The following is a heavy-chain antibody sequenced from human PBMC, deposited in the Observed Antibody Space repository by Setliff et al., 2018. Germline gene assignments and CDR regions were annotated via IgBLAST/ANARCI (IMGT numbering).Heavy chain of an antibody. Sequence: SETLSLTCSVSGDSINNFYWNWIRQSPGTGLEWIGYICSDGTTYYNPSLKSRVAMSVDTSKKQFSLSLSAVTAADTAKYYCARAPLDYSSRAFDFWGQGTMVTVSS. CDR1: GDSINNFY. CDR2: ICSDGTT. D-gene: IGHD2-15*01. J-gene: IGHJ3*01. CDR3: ARAPLDYSSRAFDF. V-gene: IGHV4-59*01.